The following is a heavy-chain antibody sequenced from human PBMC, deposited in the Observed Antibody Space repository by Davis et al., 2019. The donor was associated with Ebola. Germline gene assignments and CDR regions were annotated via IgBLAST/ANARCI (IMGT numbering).Heavy chain of an antibody. V-gene: IGHV3-30-3*01. CDR1: GFTFSDYW. D-gene: IGHD5-24*01. CDR2: ISNDGNNK. J-gene: IGHJ4*02. CDR3: AFFDGYNEDY. Sequence: GESLKISCAASGFTFSDYWTHWVRQAPGKGLEWVTVISNDGNNKYYADSVKGRFTISRDNSKNTLYLHMNSLSPEDTAMYFCAFFDGYNEDYWGQGTQVTVSS.